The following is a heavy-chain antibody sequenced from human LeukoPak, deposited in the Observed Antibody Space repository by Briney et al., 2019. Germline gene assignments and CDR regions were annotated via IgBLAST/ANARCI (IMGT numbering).Heavy chain of an antibody. CDR2: LYYSGST. D-gene: IGHD5-18*01. V-gene: IGHV4-59*08. CDR1: GGSISSYY. J-gene: IGHJ4*02. CDR3: ARRGVYSSVFDY. Sequence: SETLSLTCTVSGGSISSYYWTWIRQPPGKGLEWIGSLYYSGSTNYNPSLKSRVTISVDTSKNQFSLKLSSVTAADTAVYYCARRGVYSSVFDYWGQGTLVTVSS.